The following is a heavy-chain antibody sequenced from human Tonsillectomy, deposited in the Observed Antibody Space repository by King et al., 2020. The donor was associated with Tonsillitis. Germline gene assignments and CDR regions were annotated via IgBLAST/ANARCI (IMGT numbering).Heavy chain of an antibody. CDR1: GFTFSSYG. D-gene: IGHD4-17*01. V-gene: IGHV3-30*18. Sequence: VQLVESGGGVVQPGRSLRLSCAASGFTFSSYGMHWVRQAPGKGLEWGAVISYDGSNKYYADSVKGRFTISRDNSKNTLYLQMNSLRAEDTAVYYCAKGDYGDFAYWGQGTLVTVSS. J-gene: IGHJ4*02. CDR2: ISYDGSNK. CDR3: AKGDYGDFAY.